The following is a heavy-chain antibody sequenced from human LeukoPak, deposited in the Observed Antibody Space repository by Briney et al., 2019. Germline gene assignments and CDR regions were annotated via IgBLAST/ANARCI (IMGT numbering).Heavy chain of an antibody. CDR3: ARGRRDGYNSDC. CDR1: GFTFSSYS. J-gene: IGHJ4*02. CDR2: ITSNGGST. D-gene: IGHD5-24*01. V-gene: IGHV3-64*01. Sequence: GGSLRLSCAASGFTFSSYSIQWVRQAPGKGLQYVSAITSNGGSTYYANSVKGRFTISRDNSKNTLYLQMNSLRAEDTAVYYCARGRRDGYNSDCWGQGTLVTVSS.